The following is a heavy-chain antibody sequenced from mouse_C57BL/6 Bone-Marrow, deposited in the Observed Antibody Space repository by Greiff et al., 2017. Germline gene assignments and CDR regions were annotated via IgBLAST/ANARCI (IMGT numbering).Heavy chain of an antibody. Sequence: EVMLVESGGDLVKPGGSLKLSCAASGFTFSSYGMSWVRQTPDKRLEWVATISSGGSYPYYPDSVKGRFTISRDNAKNTLYLQMSRLKSEDTAMYYWARRGDGSDWYFDVWGRGTTVTVSS. CDR3: ARRGDGSDWYFDV. J-gene: IGHJ1*03. CDR1: GFTFSSYG. V-gene: IGHV5-6*02. CDR2: ISSGGSYP.